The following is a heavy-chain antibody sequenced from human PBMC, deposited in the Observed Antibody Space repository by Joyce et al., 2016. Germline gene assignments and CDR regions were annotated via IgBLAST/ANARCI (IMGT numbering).Heavy chain of an antibody. D-gene: IGHD3-3*01. CDR1: GGSFSGYF. CDR3: ARGRGGAIFGVVTYYYYHFYMDV. Sequence: QVQLQQWGAGLLKPSETLSLTCAVDGGSFSGYFWSWIRQPPGKGREWIGESNHSGTTNYNACLEKRGTISRDTSKNQFSLNVSSVTAADTAVYYCARGRGGAIFGVVTYYYYHFYMDVWGKGTTVTVSS. V-gene: IGHV4-34*01. CDR2: SNHSGTT. J-gene: IGHJ6*03.